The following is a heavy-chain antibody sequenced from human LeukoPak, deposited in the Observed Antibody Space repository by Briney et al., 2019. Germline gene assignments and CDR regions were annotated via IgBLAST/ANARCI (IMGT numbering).Heavy chain of an antibody. CDR1: GGSISSGGYY. J-gene: IGHJ4*02. D-gene: IGHD6-19*01. CDR2: IYYSGST. CDR3: ARESSGSHVDY. Sequence: PSQTLSLTCTVSGGSISSGGYYWSWIRQHPGKGLEWIGYIYYSGSTYYNPSLKSRVTISVDTSKNQFSLKLSSVTAADTAVYYCARESSGSHVDYWGQGTLVTVSS. V-gene: IGHV4-31*03.